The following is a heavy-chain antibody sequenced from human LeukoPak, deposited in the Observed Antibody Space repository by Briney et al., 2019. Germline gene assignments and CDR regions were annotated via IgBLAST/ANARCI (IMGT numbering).Heavy chain of an antibody. CDR2: IFYSGST. Sequence: SETLSLTCTVSGGSVNSSPYYWGWIRQSPGKGLEWIGNIFYSGSTYYNPSLKSRVTISLDTSKNQFSLKLNSVTAADTAVYYCARAIEVGAMTPFDYWGQGTLVTVSS. CDR3: ARAIEVGAMTPFDY. CDR1: GGSVNSSPYY. J-gene: IGHJ4*02. V-gene: IGHV4-39*07. D-gene: IGHD1-26*01.